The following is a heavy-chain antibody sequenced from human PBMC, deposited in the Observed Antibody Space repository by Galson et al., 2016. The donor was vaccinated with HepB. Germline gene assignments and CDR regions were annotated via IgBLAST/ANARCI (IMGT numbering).Heavy chain of an antibody. CDR1: GFTFNTYS. CDR3: ARDLSPQHYDFWSGYYWYNYGMDV. V-gene: IGHV3-21*01. CDR2: ITGTSEYI. J-gene: IGHJ6*02. D-gene: IGHD3-3*01. Sequence: SLRLSCAASGFTFNTYSMNWVRQAPGKGLEWVSSITGTSEYIHYGDPVEGRFTISRDNAKNSLYLQMNSLRGEDTAVYYCARDLSPQHYDFWSGYYWYNYGMDVWGQGTTVTVSS.